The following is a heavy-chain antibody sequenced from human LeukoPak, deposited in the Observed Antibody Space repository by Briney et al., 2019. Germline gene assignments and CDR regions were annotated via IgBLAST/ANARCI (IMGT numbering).Heavy chain of an antibody. V-gene: IGHV1-2*02. CDR2: INPNSGGT. CDR1: GYTFTGYY. CDR3: ARRRVGIAAAGTPLNWFDP. Sequence: ASVKVSCKASGYTFTGYYMHWVRQAPGQGLEWMGWINPNSGGTNYAQKFQGRDTMTRDTSISTAYMELSRLRSDDTAVYYCARRRVGIAAAGTPLNWFDPWGQGTLVTVSS. D-gene: IGHD6-13*01. J-gene: IGHJ5*02.